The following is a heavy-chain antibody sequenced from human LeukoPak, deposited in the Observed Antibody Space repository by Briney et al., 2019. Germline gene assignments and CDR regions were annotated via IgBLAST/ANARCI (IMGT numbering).Heavy chain of an antibody. CDR2: IYYSGST. CDR1: GGSISSSSYY. V-gene: IGHV4-39*07. Sequence: SETLSLTCTVSGGSISSSSYYWGWIRQPPGKGLEWIGSIYYSGSTYYNPSLKSRVTISVDTSKNQFSLKLSSVTAADTAVYYCASTLYYDILTGYSSGGFDPWGQGTLVTVSS. J-gene: IGHJ5*02. CDR3: ASTLYYDILTGYSSGGFDP. D-gene: IGHD3-9*01.